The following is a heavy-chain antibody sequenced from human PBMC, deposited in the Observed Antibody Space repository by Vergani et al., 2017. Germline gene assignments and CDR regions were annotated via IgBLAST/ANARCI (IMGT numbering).Heavy chain of an antibody. Sequence: QVHLQQRGAGVLKPSETLSLTCGVIGGSLSGYFWSWIRQSPGRGLEWIGEITAIGSAKYSPSATSRVTISVGTSRGEFTLTVTSVTAADTGLYFCASRRPRLKLGSKSNAWTFDSWGQGTLVTVSS. CDR2: ITAIGSA. CDR1: GGSLSGYF. J-gene: IGHJ4*02. V-gene: IGHV4-34*02. D-gene: IGHD1-26*01. CDR3: ASRRPRLKLGSKSNAWTFDS.